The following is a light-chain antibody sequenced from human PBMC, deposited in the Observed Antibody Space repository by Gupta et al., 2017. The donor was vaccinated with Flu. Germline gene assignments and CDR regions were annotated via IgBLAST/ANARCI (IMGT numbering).Light chain of an antibody. V-gene: IGLV3-25*02. Sequence: SHELTQPPSVSVSPGLPARTTSSGDPLSKQYAHWYQQKPGQAPVLVIYQDSERPSGIPERFSGSSSGATVTLTISGVQAEDEAAYYCQSTDSSTPHVIFGGGTKLTVL. CDR3: QSTDSSTPHVI. J-gene: IGLJ2*01. CDR2: QDS. CDR1: PLSKQY.